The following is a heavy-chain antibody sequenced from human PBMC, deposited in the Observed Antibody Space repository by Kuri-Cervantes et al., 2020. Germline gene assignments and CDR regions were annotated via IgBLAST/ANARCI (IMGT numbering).Heavy chain of an antibody. CDR3: AREMATGAIDY. J-gene: IGHJ4*02. CDR1: GYTFTNYG. V-gene: IGHV1-18*01. D-gene: IGHD5-24*01. Sequence: ASVKVSCKASGYTFTNYGISWVRQAPGQGLEWMGWISTDNGNTKYAQKLQGRVTMTTDTSTSTAYMELSSLRSEDTAVYYCAREMATGAIDYWGQGTLVTVSS. CDR2: ISTDNGNT.